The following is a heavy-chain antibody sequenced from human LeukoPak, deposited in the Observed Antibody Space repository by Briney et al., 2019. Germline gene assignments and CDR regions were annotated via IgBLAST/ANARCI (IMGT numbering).Heavy chain of an antibody. D-gene: IGHD3-16*02. CDR1: GFTFSYYS. CDR3: ARNAVWGSYRPPLYYYYYYMDV. CDR2: IKQDGSEK. V-gene: IGHV3-7*01. J-gene: IGHJ6*03. Sequence: GGSLRLSCAASGFTFSYYSMNWVRQAPGKGLEWVANIKQDGSEKYYVDSVKGRFTISRDNAKNSLYLQMNSLRAEDTAVYYCARNAVWGSYRPPLYYYYYYMDVWGKGTTVTVSS.